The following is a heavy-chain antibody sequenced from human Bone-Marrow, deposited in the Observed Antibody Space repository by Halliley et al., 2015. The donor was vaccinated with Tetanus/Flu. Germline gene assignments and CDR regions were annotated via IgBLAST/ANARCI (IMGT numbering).Heavy chain of an antibody. CDR1: GFTFSDHY. CDR2: SRNKANSYTT. CDR3: ARTALTAN. J-gene: IGHJ4*02. Sequence: LSLTCAASGFTFSDHYMDWVRQAPGKGLEWVGRSRNKANSYTTEYAASVKGRFTISRDDSKNSVHLQMNSLKTEDTAAYYCARTALTANWGQGTLVTVSS. D-gene: IGHD7-27*01. V-gene: IGHV3-72*01.